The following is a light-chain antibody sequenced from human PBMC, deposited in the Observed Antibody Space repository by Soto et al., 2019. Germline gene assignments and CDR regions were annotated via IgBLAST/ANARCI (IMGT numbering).Light chain of an antibody. V-gene: IGKV3-15*01. Sequence: EIVMTQSPATLSVSPGERATLSCRASQNVNSRLAWYQQKPGQAPRLLIYGASSRATGLPARFSGSGSGTDFPLTISSLQSEDFAVYYCQQYNNWPLTFGGGTKVEIK. J-gene: IGKJ4*01. CDR1: QNVNSR. CDR2: GAS. CDR3: QQYNNWPLT.